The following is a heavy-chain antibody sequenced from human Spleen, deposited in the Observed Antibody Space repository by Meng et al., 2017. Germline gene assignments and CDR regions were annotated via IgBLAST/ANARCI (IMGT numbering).Heavy chain of an antibody. D-gene: IGHD3-22*01. J-gene: IGHJ4*02. Sequence: GESLKISCAASGFTFSSYAMHWVRQAPGKGLEWVAVISYDGSNKYYADSVKGRFTISRDNSKNTLYLQMNSLRAEDTAVYYCARDSNPDYYDSSGYYYWGQGTLVTVSS. CDR3: ARDSNPDYYDSSGYYY. CDR2: ISYDGSNK. V-gene: IGHV3-30*04. CDR1: GFTFSSYA.